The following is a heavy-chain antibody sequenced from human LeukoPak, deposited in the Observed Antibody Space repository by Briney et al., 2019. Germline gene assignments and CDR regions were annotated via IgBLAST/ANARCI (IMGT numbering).Heavy chain of an antibody. J-gene: IGHJ4*02. CDR1: GFTVSTNS. Sequence: GGSLRLSCTVSGFTVSTNSMSWVRQAPGKGLEWVPFIYSDNTHYSDSVKGRFTISRDNSKNTLYLQMNSLRAEDTAVYYCARRAGAYSHPYDYWGQGTLVTVSS. CDR3: ARRAGAYSHPYDY. CDR2: IYSDNT. D-gene: IGHD4/OR15-4a*01. V-gene: IGHV3-53*01.